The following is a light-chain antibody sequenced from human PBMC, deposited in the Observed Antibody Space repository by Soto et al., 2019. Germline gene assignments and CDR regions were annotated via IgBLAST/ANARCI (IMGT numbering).Light chain of an antibody. Sequence: QSVLTQPPSVSGAPGQRVTISCAGGSSSIGAGYDVHWYQQLPGTAPKLLIYGNFNRPSGVPDRFSGSKSGTSASLAITGLRAGDEADYYCQSYDSSLSGVVFGGGTKLTVL. J-gene: IGLJ2*01. CDR1: SSSIGAGYD. CDR3: QSYDSSLSGVV. CDR2: GNF. V-gene: IGLV1-40*01.